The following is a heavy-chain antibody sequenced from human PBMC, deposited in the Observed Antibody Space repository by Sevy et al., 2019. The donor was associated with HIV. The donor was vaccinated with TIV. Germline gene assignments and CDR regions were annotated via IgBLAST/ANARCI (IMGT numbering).Heavy chain of an antibody. J-gene: IGHJ4*02. V-gene: IGHV3-23*01. CDR3: AKIDSSSWSFDY. D-gene: IGHD6-13*01. CDR2: ITSAANI. Sequence: GGSLRLSCAASGFTFSNYAMSWVRQAPGKGLEWVSTITSAANIYYEDSAKGRFTISRDNAKNTLYMQVNSLRAEDTAVYFCAKIDSSSWSFDYWGQGTLVTVSS. CDR1: GFTFSNYA.